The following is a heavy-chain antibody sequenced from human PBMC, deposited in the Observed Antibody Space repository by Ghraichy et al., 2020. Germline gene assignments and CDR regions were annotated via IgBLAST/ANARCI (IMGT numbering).Heavy chain of an antibody. CDR2: IYYSGST. J-gene: IGHJ4*02. V-gene: IGHV4-39*01. CDR1: GGSISRSSYY. Sequence: GSLRLSCTVSGGSISRSSYYWGWIRQPPGKGLEWIGIIYYSGSTYYNPSLKSRVTISVDTSKNNFSLKLSSVTAVDTAVYYCAIRSFDYFGSGSEYYFDYWGQGTLVTVSS. D-gene: IGHD3-10*01. CDR3: AIRSFDYFGSGSEYYFDY.